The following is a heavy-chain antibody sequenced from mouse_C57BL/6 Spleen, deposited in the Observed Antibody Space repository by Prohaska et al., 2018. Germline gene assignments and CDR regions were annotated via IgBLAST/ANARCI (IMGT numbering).Heavy chain of an antibody. CDR3: ARGSSLYFDV. J-gene: IGHJ1*03. V-gene: IGHV3-6*01. CDR1: GYSITSGYY. CDR2: ISYDGSN. D-gene: IGHD1-1*01. Sequence: DVQLQESGPGLVKPSQSLSLTCSVTGYSITSGYYWNWIRQFPGNKLEWMGYISYDGSNNYNPALKNRISITRDTSKNQFFLKLNSVTTEDTATYYCARGSSLYFDVWGTGTTVTVSS.